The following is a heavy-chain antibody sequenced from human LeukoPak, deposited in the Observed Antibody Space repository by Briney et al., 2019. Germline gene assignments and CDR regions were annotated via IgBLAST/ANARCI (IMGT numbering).Heavy chain of an antibody. J-gene: IGHJ4*02. D-gene: IGHD3-22*01. CDR1: GFTFSSYW. CDR3: ARDRGYYYDSGPPEFDY. Sequence: GGPLRLSCAASGFTFSSYWMSWVRQAPGKGLEWVANIKQDGSEKYYVDSVKGRFTISRDNAKNSLYLQMNSLRAEDTAVYYCARDRGYYYDSGPPEFDYWGQGTLVTVSS. V-gene: IGHV3-7*01. CDR2: IKQDGSEK.